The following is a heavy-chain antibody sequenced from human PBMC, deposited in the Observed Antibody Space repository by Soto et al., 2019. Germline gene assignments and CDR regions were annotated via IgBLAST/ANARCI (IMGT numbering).Heavy chain of an antibody. Sequence: QVQLVQSGAEVKKPGSSVKVSCKASGGTFSSYAISWVRQAPGQGREWMGGIIPIFGTANYAQKFQGRVTITADESTSTAYMELSSLRSEDTAVYYCARDCSSTICYIGEAYFYGMDVWGQGTTVTVSS. D-gene: IGHD2-2*02. CDR1: GGTFSSYA. CDR3: ARDCSSTICYIGEAYFYGMDV. J-gene: IGHJ6*02. V-gene: IGHV1-69*01. CDR2: IIPIFGTA.